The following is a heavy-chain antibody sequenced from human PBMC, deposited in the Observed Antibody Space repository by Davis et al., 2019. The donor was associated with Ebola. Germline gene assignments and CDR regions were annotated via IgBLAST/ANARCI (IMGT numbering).Heavy chain of an antibody. J-gene: IGHJ6*03. CDR2: IYHSGST. Sequence: PSETLSLTCTVSGYSISSGYYWGWIRQSPGKGLEWIGNIYHSGSTYYNPSLKSRVTISVDTSKNQFSLKLSSVTAADTAVYYCASAGGNGMSDYYYYYMDVWGKGTTVTVSS. D-gene: IGHD2-8*01. CDR1: GYSISSGYY. V-gene: IGHV4-38-2*02. CDR3: ASAGGNGMSDYYYYYMDV.